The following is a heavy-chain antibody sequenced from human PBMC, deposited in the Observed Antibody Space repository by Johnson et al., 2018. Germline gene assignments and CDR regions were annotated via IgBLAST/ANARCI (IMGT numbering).Heavy chain of an antibody. D-gene: IGHD4-11*01. CDR1: GFDFRSYG. J-gene: IGHJ3*01. V-gene: IGHV3-33*01. Sequence: QVQLVQSGGGVVQPGKSLRLSCVASGFDFRSYGLHWVRQAPGKGLEWLTVIRYDGSKQYYIDSVKGRFTVSRDNSKNTLYLQMDSLRAEDTAEYFCVRDNPQKKHSVDLWGQGTMVSVSS. CDR2: IRYDGSKQ. CDR3: VRDNPQKKHSVDL.